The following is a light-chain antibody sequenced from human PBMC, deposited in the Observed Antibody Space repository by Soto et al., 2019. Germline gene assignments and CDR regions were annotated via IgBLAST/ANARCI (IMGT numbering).Light chain of an antibody. CDR2: KAS. V-gene: IGKV1-5*03. CDR1: QSISSW. J-gene: IGKJ1*01. CDR3: QQYNSYAGWP. Sequence: DIQMTQSPSTLSASVGDRVTITCRASQSISSWLAWYQQKPGKAPKLLIYKASSLESGVPSRFSGSGSGTEFTLTISSLQPDDFATYYCQQYNSYAGWPFGQGTKVEIK.